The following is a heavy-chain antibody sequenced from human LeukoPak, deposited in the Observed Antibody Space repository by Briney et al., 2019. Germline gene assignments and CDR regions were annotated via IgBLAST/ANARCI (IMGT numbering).Heavy chain of an antibody. D-gene: IGHD4-17*01. CDR3: AKDNGPYGDYDLSFDY. CDR1: GFTFSSYG. CDR2: ISYDGSNK. J-gene: IGHJ4*02. Sequence: GGSLRLSCAASGFTFSSYGMHWVRQAPGKGLEWVAVISYDGSNKYYADSVKGRFTISRDNSKNTLYLQMNSLRAEDTAVYYCAKDNGPYGDYDLSFDYWGQGTLVTVSS. V-gene: IGHV3-30*18.